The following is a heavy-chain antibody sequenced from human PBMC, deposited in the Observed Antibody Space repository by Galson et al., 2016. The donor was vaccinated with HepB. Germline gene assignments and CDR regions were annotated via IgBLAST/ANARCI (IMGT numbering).Heavy chain of an antibody. CDR1: GDALTSFD. J-gene: IGHJ5*02. Sequence: SVKVSCKVSGDALTSFDLDWVRQAAGQGLEWMGWMNPRNGDTRYARKFEGRVTMTRDYSIGTAYMELTSLKSGDTAVYYWARGRGSPLNFHKWFDPWGQGTLVTVSS. CDR2: MNPRNGDT. V-gene: IGHV1-8*01. CDR3: ARGRGSPLNFHKWFDP. D-gene: IGHD1-26*01.